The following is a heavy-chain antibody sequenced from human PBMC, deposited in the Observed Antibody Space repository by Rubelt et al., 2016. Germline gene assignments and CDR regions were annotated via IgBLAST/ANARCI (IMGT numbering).Heavy chain of an antibody. CDR1: GGSFSGYY. V-gene: IGHV4-34*01. CDR3: ARVAYDSSGFDY. D-gene: IGHD3-22*01. CDR2: INHSGST. J-gene: IGHJ4*02. Sequence: QVQLQQWGAGLLKPSETLSLTCAVYGGSFSGYYWSWIRQPPGNGLEWIWEINHSGSTNYNPSLKSRVTISVDTSKNQFSLKLSSVTAADTAVYYCARVAYDSSGFDYWGQGTLVTVSS.